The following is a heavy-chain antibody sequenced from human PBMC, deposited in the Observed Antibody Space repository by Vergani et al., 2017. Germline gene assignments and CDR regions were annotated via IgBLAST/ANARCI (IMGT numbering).Heavy chain of an antibody. V-gene: IGHV4-59*11. D-gene: IGHD2-21*01. CDR2: IHYSENT. CDR1: FDSIRNLY. Sequence: QVQLQESGPGLVKSSETLSLTCSVSFDSIRNLYCNWIRQPPGKGLEWIGSIHYSENTNYNPSLKTQVTISVDASKKQFSLKLTSVTAADTAVYYCARDGGEYDKDALDFSLQGRKLAVPS. CDR3: ARDGGEYDKDALDF. J-gene: IGHJ3*01.